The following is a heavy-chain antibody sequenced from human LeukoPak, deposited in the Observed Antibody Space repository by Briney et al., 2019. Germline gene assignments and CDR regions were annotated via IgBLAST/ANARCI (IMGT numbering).Heavy chain of an antibody. J-gene: IGHJ3*02. CDR3: ARGGMYYYDSGGYYFDAFDI. V-gene: IGHV1-69*13. D-gene: IGHD3-22*01. CDR1: GGTFSSYA. Sequence: SVKVSCKASGGTFSSYAISWVRQAPGQGLEWMGGIIPIFGTANYAQKFQGRVTITADESTSTAYMELSSLRSEDTAVYYCARGGMYYYDSGGYYFDAFDIWGQGTMVTVSS. CDR2: IIPIFGTA.